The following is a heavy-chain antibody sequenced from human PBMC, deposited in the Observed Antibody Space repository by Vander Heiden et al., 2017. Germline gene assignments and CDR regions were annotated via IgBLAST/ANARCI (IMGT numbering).Heavy chain of an antibody. CDR1: GYSISSGYY. D-gene: IGHD3-3*01. CDR2: IYHSGST. CDR3: ARSGVWVEWLPPLFDY. Sequence: QVQLQESGPGLVKPSETLSLTCAVSGYSISSGYYWGWIRQPPGKGLEWIGSIYHSGSTYYNPSLKSRVTISVDTSKNQFSLKLSSVTAADTAVYYCARSGVWVEWLPPLFDYWGQGTLVTVSS. J-gene: IGHJ4*02. V-gene: IGHV4-38-2*01.